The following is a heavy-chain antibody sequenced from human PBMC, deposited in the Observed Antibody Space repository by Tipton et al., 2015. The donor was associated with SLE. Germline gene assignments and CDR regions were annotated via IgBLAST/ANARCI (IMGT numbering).Heavy chain of an antibody. V-gene: IGHV3-72*01. CDR2: IRNKASSYTT. Sequence: SLRLSCAASGFTFSVHYMDWVRQAPGKGLEWVGRIRNKASSYTTEYAASVKGRFTISRDDSKNSLYLQMNSLRAEDTAVYYCASYPDTAAAKWGQGTLVTVSS. CDR1: GFTFSVHY. J-gene: IGHJ4*02. D-gene: IGHD6-25*01. CDR3: ASYPDTAAAK.